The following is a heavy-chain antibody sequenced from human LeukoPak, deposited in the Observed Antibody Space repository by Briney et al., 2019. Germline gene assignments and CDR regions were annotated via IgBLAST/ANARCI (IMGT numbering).Heavy chain of an antibody. Sequence: TGGSLRLSCAASGFTFSSYGMHWVRQAPGKGLEWVAVISYDGSNKYYADSVKGRFTISRDNSKNTLYLQMNSLRAEDTAVYYCARDQRREYYYDSSGLFDYWGQGTLVTVSS. V-gene: IGHV3-30*03. CDR1: GFTFSSYG. CDR3: ARDQRREYYYDSSGLFDY. J-gene: IGHJ4*02. D-gene: IGHD3-22*01. CDR2: ISYDGSNK.